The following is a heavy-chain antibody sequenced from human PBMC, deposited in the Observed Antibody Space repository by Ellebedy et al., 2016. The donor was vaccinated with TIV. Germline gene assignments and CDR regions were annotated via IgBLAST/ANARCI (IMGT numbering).Heavy chain of an antibody. V-gene: IGHV3-33*01. Sequence: PGGSLRLSCGASGFNFRNYHMHWVRQAPGKGLEWLALIWFNGRLKYYADSVKGRFSISRDNFRNALYLQINALRDDDTGVYYCARKVEGGQGDIDVWGQGTTVTVSS. CDR1: GFNFRNYH. J-gene: IGHJ6*02. D-gene: IGHD1-26*01. CDR3: ARKVEGGQGDIDV. CDR2: IWFNGRLK.